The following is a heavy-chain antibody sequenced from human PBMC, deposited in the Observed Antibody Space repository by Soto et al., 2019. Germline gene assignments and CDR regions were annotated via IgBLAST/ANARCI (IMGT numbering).Heavy chain of an antibody. V-gene: IGHV4-31*03. D-gene: IGHD6-13*01. CDR2: IYYSGST. J-gene: IGHJ6*02. Sequence: SETLSLTCTVSGGSISSGGYYWSWIRQHPGKGLEWIGYIYYSGSTYYNPSLKSRVTISVDTSKNQFSLKLSSVTAVDTAVYYCARQGGHIAAAGTFYYYYGMDVWGQGTTVTVSS. CDR3: ARQGGHIAAAGTFYYYYGMDV. CDR1: GGSISSGGYY.